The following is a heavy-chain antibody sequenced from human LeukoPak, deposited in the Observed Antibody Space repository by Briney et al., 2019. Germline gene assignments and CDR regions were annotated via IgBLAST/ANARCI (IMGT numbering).Heavy chain of an antibody. Sequence: GGSLRHSCAASGFTFSSYSMNWVRQAPGKGLEWISYITSSSNAMCYADSVEGRFIISRDNAKNSLYLQMSSLRDEDTAVYYCARDIYYSFDYWGQGSLVTVSS. CDR2: ITSSSNAM. V-gene: IGHV3-48*02. CDR1: GFTFSSYS. CDR3: ARDIYYSFDY. J-gene: IGHJ4*01. D-gene: IGHD3-10*01.